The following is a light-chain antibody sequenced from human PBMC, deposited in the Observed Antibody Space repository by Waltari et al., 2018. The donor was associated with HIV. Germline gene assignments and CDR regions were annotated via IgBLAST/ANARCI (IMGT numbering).Light chain of an antibody. CDR2: WAF. V-gene: IGKV4-1*01. CDR3: QQYYTTPYT. CDR1: QSVLYSSNNKNY. Sequence: DIVMTQSPDSVAVSLGARATINGKSSQSVLYSSNNKNYLAWYQQKPGQPPKLLIYWAFTRESGVPDRFSGSGSGTDFTLTISSLQAEDVAVYYCQQYYTTPYTFGQGTKLEIK. J-gene: IGKJ2*01.